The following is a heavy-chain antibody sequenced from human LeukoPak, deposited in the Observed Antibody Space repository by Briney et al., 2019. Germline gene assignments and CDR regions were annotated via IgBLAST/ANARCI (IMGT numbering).Heavy chain of an antibody. V-gene: IGHV3-21*01. Sequence: PGGSLRLSCVASGFTFSSYSMNWVRLAPGKGLEWVSSISSSSSYIYYADSVKGRFTISRDNAKNSLYLQMNSLRAEDTAVYYCARDSARLFDYWGQGTLVTVSS. J-gene: IGHJ4*02. CDR1: GFTFSSYS. CDR3: ARDSARLFDY. CDR2: ISSSSSYI. D-gene: IGHD5-12*01.